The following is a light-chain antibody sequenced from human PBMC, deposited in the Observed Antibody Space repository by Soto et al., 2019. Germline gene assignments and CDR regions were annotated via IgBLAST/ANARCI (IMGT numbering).Light chain of an antibody. Sequence: DIQMTQSPSTLSASVGDRVTITCRASQSISSWLAWYQQKPGKAPKLLIYDASSLESGVPSRFSGSGSGTEFPLTISSLQPDDFATYCCQQYNSLWTFGQGTKVEIK. V-gene: IGKV1-5*01. CDR1: QSISSW. CDR2: DAS. CDR3: QQYNSLWT. J-gene: IGKJ1*01.